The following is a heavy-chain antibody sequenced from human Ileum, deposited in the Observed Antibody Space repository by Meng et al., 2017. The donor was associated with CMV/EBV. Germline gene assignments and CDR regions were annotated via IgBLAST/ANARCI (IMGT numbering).Heavy chain of an antibody. CDR3: ARASPQRRFLSY. D-gene: IGHD3-3*01. J-gene: IGHJ4*02. CDR2: INHRGNT. V-gene: IGHV4-34*01. CDR1: GSAFSDYS. Sequence: HWGPGLLKPSETLSPRRAVQGSAFSDYSWTWIRQCPGKGLEWIGEINHRGNTNYNPSLKSRVTISIDTSRNQFSLKLTSVTATDKAVYYCARASPQRRFLSYWGQGTLVTVSS.